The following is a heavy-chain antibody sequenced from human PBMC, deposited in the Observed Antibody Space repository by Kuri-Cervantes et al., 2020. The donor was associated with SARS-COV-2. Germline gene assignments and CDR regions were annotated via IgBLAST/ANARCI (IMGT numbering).Heavy chain of an antibody. J-gene: IGHJ3*02. CDR3: AREPEYCPVGTCLYTDDAFDI. CDR2: IYHSGST. CDR1: GYSISSGYY. D-gene: IGHD2-8*02. V-gene: IGHV4-38-2*02. Sequence: SQTLSLTCAVSGYSISSGYYWGWIRQPPGKGLEWIGSIYHSGSTYYNPSLKSRVTISVDTSKNQFSLKLTSVTAADTAVYYCAREPEYCPVGTCLYTDDAFDIWGQGTRVTVSS.